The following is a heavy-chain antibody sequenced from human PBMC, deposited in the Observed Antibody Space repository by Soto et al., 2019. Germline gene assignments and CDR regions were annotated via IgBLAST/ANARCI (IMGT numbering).Heavy chain of an antibody. CDR3: TNSYCSSVSCLGNY. D-gene: IGHD2-15*01. V-gene: IGHV1-3*01. CDR1: GYSFSSLG. Sequence: QVQLVQSGAEVKKPGASVKVSCKASGYSFSSLGMHWVRQAPGQRPEWMGWINAGNGNTKYSQKYQGRVTMTRDTSASTADMELSSLTSEDTAVYYCTNSYCSSVSCLGNYWGQGTLVIVSS. CDR2: INAGNGNT. J-gene: IGHJ4*02.